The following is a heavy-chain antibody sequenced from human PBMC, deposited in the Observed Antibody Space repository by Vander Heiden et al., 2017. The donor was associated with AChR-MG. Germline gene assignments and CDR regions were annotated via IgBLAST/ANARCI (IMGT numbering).Heavy chain of an antibody. CDR2: IYYSGST. Sequence: QVQLQESGPGLVKPSQTLSLTCTVSGGSSSSGDYYWGWIRQPPGKGLEWIGYIYYSGSTYYNPSLKSRVTISVDTSKNQFSLKLSSVTAADTAVYYCARDGYSGYESLTGELGAFDIWGQGTMVTVSS. CDR1: GGSSSSGDYY. V-gene: IGHV4-30-4*01. J-gene: IGHJ3*02. CDR3: ARDGYSGYESLTGELGAFDI. D-gene: IGHD5-12*01.